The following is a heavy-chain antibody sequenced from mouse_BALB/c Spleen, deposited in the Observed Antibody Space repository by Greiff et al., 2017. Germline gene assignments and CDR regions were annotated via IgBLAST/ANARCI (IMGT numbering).Heavy chain of an antibody. J-gene: IGHJ4*01. V-gene: IGHV3-6*02. CDR2: ISYDGSN. CDR3: ARRTMNYYAMDY. Sequence: EVKVEESGPGLVKPSQSLSLTCSVTGYSITSGYYWNWIRQFPGNKLEWMGYISYDGSNNYNPSLKNRISITRDTSKNQFFLKLNSVTTEDTATYYCARRTMNYYAMDYWGQGTSVTVSS. CDR1: GYSITSGYY. D-gene: IGHD2-4*01.